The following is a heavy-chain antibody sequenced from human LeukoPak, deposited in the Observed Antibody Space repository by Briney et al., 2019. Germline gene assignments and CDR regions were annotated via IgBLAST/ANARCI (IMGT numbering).Heavy chain of an antibody. J-gene: IGHJ4*02. CDR3: AKDHEGYYFDY. CDR2: ISYDGSNK. CDR1: GFTFSSYG. Sequence: AGGSLRLSCAASGFTFSSYGMHWVRQAPAKGLEWVAVISYDGSNKYYADSVKGRFTISRDNSKNTLYLQMNSLRAEDTAVYYCAKDHEGYYFDYWGQGSLVTVSS. V-gene: IGHV3-30*18.